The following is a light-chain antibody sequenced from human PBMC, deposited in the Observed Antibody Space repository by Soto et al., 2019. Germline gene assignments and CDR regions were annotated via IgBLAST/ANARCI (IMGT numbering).Light chain of an antibody. CDR1: QVISNY. Sequence: DIQMTQSPSSLSASVGDRVTITCRASQVISNYLAWFQHKPGKAPKSLIYLASSLQTGVPSKFIGSGFGTDFSLTINSLQPEDFATYYCLQYYTYPLTFGQGTRLEIK. V-gene: IGKV1-16*02. J-gene: IGKJ5*01. CDR3: LQYYTYPLT. CDR2: LAS.